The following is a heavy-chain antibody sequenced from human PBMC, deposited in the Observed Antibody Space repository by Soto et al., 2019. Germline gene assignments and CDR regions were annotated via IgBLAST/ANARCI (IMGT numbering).Heavy chain of an antibody. Sequence: GGSLRLSCAASGFTFSSYAMSWVRQAPGKGLEWVSAISGSGGSTYYADSVKGRFTISRDNSKNTLYLQMNSLRAEDTAVYYCVRVASITIFGVVYNWFDPWGQGTLVTVSS. D-gene: IGHD3-3*01. J-gene: IGHJ5*02. CDR3: VRVASITIFGVVYNWFDP. V-gene: IGHV3-23*01. CDR1: GFTFSSYA. CDR2: ISGSGGST.